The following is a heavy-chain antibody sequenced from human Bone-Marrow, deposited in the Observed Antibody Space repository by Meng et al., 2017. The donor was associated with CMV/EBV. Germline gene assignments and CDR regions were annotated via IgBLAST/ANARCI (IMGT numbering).Heavy chain of an antibody. CDR1: GFTFDDYA. V-gene: IGHV3-9*01. Sequence: SLKISCAASGFTFDDYAMHWVRQAPGKGLEWVSGISWNGSRTHYADSVKGRFTISRDNAKNSLYLQMNSLRAEDTAVYYCARALGYCSSTSCYEYYFDYWGQGTLVAASS. J-gene: IGHJ4*02. CDR3: ARALGYCSSTSCYEYYFDY. CDR2: ISWNGSRT. D-gene: IGHD2-2*01.